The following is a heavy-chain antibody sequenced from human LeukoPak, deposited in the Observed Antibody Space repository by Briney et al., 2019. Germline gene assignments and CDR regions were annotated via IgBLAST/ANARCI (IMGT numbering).Heavy chain of an antibody. V-gene: IGHV1-18*01. Sequence: ASVKVSCKASGYTFTNYGLSWVRQAPGQGLEWMGWISAYNGNTNYAQRLQGRVTMTKDTSTSTAYMELRSLRSDDTAAYYCARRQGTTLSFDYWGQGTLVTVSS. D-gene: IGHD1-1*01. CDR3: ARRQGTTLSFDY. CDR1: GYTFTNYG. CDR2: ISAYNGNT. J-gene: IGHJ4*02.